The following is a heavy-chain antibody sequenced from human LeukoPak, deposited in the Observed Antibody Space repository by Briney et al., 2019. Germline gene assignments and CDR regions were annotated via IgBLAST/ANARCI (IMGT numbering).Heavy chain of an antibody. CDR3: ARDSNYYDSSGYPD. J-gene: IGHJ4*02. Sequence: GGSLRLSCAASGFTFSSYGMHWVRQAPGKGLEWVAVIWYDGSNKYYADSVKGRFTISRDNSKNTLYLQMNSLRAEDTAVYYCARDSNYYDSSGYPDWGQGTLVTVSS. V-gene: IGHV3-33*01. CDR2: IWYDGSNK. D-gene: IGHD3-22*01. CDR1: GFTFSSYG.